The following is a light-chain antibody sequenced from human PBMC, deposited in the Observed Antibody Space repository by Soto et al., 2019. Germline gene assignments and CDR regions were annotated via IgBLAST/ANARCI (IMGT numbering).Light chain of an antibody. CDR1: SRDIGTNDY. V-gene: IGLV2-14*01. J-gene: IGLJ1*01. Sequence: QSVLTQPASVSGSPGQSITISCTGSSRDIGTNDYVSWYQHHPGKAPKVIIHEVTNRPWGISSRFSGSKSGNTASLTISGLQPDDEADYYCTSKTPTLAYVFGTGTKVTVL. CDR2: EVT. CDR3: TSKTPTLAYV.